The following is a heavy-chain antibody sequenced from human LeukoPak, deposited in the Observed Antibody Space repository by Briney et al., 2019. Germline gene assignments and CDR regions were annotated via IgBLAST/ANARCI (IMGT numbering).Heavy chain of an antibody. Sequence: SETLSLTCTVSGGSISSSSYYWGWIRQPPGKGLEWIGSIYYSGSTYYNPSLKSRVTISVDTSKNQFSLKLSSVTAADTAVYYCARSPGYDILSSFDYWGQGTLVTVCS. CDR1: GGSISSSSYY. J-gene: IGHJ4*02. CDR2: IYYSGST. D-gene: IGHD3-9*01. V-gene: IGHV4-39*01. CDR3: ARSPGYDILSSFDY.